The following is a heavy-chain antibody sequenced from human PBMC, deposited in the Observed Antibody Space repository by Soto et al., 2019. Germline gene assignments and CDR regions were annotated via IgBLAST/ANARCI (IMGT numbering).Heavy chain of an antibody. D-gene: IGHD5-18*01. CDR2: IIPILGIA. J-gene: IGHJ5*02. V-gene: IGHV1-69*02. CDR1: GGTFSSYT. Sequence: QVQLVQSGAEVKKPGSSVKVSCKASGGTFSSYTISWVRQAPGQGLEWMGRIIPILGIANYAQKFQGRVTITADKSTSTSYMELSSLRSEDTAVYYCARGIPGGYSYGYPNWFDPWGQGTLVTVSS. CDR3: ARGIPGGYSYGYPNWFDP.